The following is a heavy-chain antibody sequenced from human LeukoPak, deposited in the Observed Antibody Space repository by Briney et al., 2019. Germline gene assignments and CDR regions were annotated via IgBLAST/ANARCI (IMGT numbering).Heavy chain of an antibody. CDR1: GGSITDHF. CDR2: MHHSGSA. V-gene: IGHV4-59*11. D-gene: IGHD1-26*01. Sequence: SETLSLTCTVSGGSITDHFWSWVRRSPGKGLEWIGFMHHSGSANSNPSLGSRVTISMDTSKNQFSLKMASVTAADTAVYYCARDSPFEWDVFGDSFDIWGQGTVVTVSS. J-gene: IGHJ3*02. CDR3: ARDSPFEWDVFGDSFDI.